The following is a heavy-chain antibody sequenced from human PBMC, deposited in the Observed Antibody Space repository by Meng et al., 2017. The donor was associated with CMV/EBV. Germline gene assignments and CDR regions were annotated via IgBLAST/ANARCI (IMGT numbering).Heavy chain of an antibody. CDR3: ARDSSRWVTKYYFDY. V-gene: IGHV4-39*07. D-gene: IGHD4-17*01. Sequence: QLQESGPGLVKPSETLCLTCTVSGGSISSSSYYWGWIRQPPGKGLEWIGSIYYSGSTYYNPSLKSRVTISVDTSKNQFSLKLSSVTAADTAVYYCARDSSRWVTKYYFDYWGQGTLVTVSS. CDR2: IYYSGST. CDR1: GGSISSSSYY. J-gene: IGHJ4*02.